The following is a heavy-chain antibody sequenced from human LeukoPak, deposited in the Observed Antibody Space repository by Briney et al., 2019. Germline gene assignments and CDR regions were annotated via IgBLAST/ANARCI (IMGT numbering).Heavy chain of an antibody. CDR3: AREDSAAYCTSTNCFGFDY. J-gene: IGHJ4*02. D-gene: IGHD2-2*01. Sequence: SETLSLTCTVSGGSIINYHGSWIRQPAGKGLEWIGRIHISGATDYSPSLKSRVTISLDKSKSHFSLKLSSVTAADTAIYYCAREDSAAYCTSTNCFGFDYWGQGTLVTVSS. V-gene: IGHV4-4*07. CDR2: IHISGAT. CDR1: GGSIINYH.